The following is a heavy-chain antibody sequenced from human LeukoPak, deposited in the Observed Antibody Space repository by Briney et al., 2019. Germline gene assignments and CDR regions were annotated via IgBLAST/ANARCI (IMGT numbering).Heavy chain of an antibody. D-gene: IGHD3-3*01. J-gene: IGHJ6*03. Sequence: PGGSLRLSCAASGFTFSSYAMSWVRQAPGKGLAWVSAISGSGGSTYYADSVKGRFTISRDNSKNTLYLQMNSLRAEDTAVYYCAKDYDFWSGYSPPLYYYYYMDVWGKGTTVTVSS. CDR1: GFTFSSYA. V-gene: IGHV3-23*01. CDR3: AKDYDFWSGYSPPLYYYYYMDV. CDR2: ISGSGGST.